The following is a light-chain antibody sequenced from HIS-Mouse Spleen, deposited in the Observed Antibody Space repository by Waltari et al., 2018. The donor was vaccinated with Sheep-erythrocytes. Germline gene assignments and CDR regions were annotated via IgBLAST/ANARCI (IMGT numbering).Light chain of an antibody. CDR1: SRDVGRYNL. J-gene: IGLJ3*02. CDR2: EGS. V-gene: IGLV2-23*01. Sequence: QSALTQPASVSGSPGQSITISCTGTSRDVGRYNLVSWYQQHQGNAPKLMIYEGSKRPSGVSNHFSGAKSGNTASLTISGLQAEDEADYYCCSYAGSSTPWVFGGGTKLTVL. CDR3: CSYAGSSTPWV.